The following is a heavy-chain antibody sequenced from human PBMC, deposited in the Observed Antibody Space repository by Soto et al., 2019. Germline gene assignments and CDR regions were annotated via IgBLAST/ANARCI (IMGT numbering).Heavy chain of an antibody. J-gene: IGHJ6*02. Sequence: GGSLRLSCAASGFTFDDYAMHWVRQAPGKGLEWDSGNSWNSGSLGYADTVKRRFTITRDNAKNSLYLQMNSLRAEDTALYYCAKDRSSAFTGYGMDVWGQGT. CDR2: NSWNSGSL. D-gene: IGHD6-25*01. CDR3: AKDRSSAFTGYGMDV. CDR1: GFTFDDYA. V-gene: IGHV3-9*01.